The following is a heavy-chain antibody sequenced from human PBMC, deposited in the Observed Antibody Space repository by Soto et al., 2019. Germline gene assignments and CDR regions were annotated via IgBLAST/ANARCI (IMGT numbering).Heavy chain of an antibody. D-gene: IGHD3-22*01. CDR3: ARDGYYYDSSGYLYYYYGMDV. V-gene: IGHV4-61*01. CDR1: GGSVSSGSYY. J-gene: IGHJ6*02. CDR2: IYYSGST. Sequence: SSETLSLTCTVSGGSVSSGSYYWSWIRQPPGRGLEWIGYIYYSGSTNYNPSLKSRVTISVDTSKNQFSLKLSSVTAADTAVYYCARDGYYYDSSGYLYYYYGMDVWGQGTTVTVSS.